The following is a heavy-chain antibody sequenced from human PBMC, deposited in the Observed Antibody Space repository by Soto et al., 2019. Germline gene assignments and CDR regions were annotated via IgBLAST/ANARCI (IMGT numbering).Heavy chain of an antibody. CDR3: AKRQDPYGNFDY. CDR1: GFTFSSYG. V-gene: IGHV3-30*18. D-gene: IGHD4-17*01. J-gene: IGHJ4*02. CDR2: ISYDGSNK. Sequence: PGGSLRLSCAASGFTFSSYGMHWVRQAPGKGLEWVAVISYDGSNKYYADSVKGRFTISRDNSKNTLYLQMNSLRAEDTAVYYCAKRQDPYGNFDYWGQGTLVTVSS.